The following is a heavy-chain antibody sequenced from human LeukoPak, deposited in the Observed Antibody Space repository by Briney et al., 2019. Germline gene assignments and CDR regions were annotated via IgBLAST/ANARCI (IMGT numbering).Heavy chain of an antibody. CDR3: ASYYDSSGYYPGGFDY. J-gene: IGHJ4*02. D-gene: IGHD3-22*01. Sequence: SETLSLTCAVSGGSISSSNWWSWVRQPPGKGLEWIGEIYHSGSTNYNPSLKSRVTISVDKSKNQFSLKLSSVTAADTAVYYCASYYDSSGYYPGGFDYWGQGTLVTVSS. V-gene: IGHV4-4*02. CDR2: IYHSGST. CDR1: GGSISSSNW.